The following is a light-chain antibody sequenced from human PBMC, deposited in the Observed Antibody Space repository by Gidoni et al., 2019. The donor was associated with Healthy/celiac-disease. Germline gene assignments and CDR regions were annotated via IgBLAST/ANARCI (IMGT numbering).Light chain of an antibody. Sequence: EIVLTQSPGTLSLSPGERATLSCRASQTISNSALAWYHQTPGQAPRLLLYCASSRATGIPDRFRGSGSGTDFTLTISRLEPEDFAVYYCQQFDSVPRTFGQGTKLEIK. J-gene: IGKJ2*01. CDR1: QTISNSA. V-gene: IGKV3-20*01. CDR3: QQFDSVPRT. CDR2: CAS.